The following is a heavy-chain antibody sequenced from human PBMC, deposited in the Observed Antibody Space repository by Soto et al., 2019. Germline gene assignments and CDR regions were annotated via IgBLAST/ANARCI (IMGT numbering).Heavy chain of an antibody. CDR2: ISAYNGNT. J-gene: IGHJ4*02. D-gene: IGHD5-12*01. CDR3: ARRNSGYDSDY. Sequence: GASVKVSCKGSGYTFTSYGISWGRQAPGQGLEWMGWISAYNGNTNYAQKLQGRVTMTTDTSTSTAYMELRSLRSDDTAVYYCARRNSGYDSDYWGQGTLVTVSS. V-gene: IGHV1-18*04. CDR1: GYTFTSYG.